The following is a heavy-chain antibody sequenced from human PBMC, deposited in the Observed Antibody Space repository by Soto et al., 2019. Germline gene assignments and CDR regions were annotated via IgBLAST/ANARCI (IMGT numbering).Heavy chain of an antibody. D-gene: IGHD3-3*01. J-gene: IGHJ4*02. CDR3: ARGRLDEFWSGYSYYPDS. Sequence: SETLSLTCTVSGDSVSSYYWTWIRQPPGKALEWIGYIYDSGSTYYNPSLNSRVTISLDTSKNQFSLNLSSVTAADTAVYYCARGRLDEFWSGYSYYPDSWGLATLVTVSS. CDR1: GDSVSSYY. CDR2: IYDSGST. V-gene: IGHV4-59*08.